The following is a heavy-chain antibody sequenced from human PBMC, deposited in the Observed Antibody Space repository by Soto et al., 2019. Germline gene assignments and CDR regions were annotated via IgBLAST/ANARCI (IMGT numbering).Heavy chain of an antibody. Sequence: LRLSCSASGFTFTSYAMGWVRQAPGKGLECVSVVSRGGSTHYADSVTGRFIVSRDNSKNTVSLQMNSLRADDTAVYYCAKRRGAGGHFDYWGQGALVTVSS. J-gene: IGHJ4*02. CDR3: AKRRGAGGHFDY. CDR2: VSRGGST. V-gene: IGHV3-23*01. CDR1: GFTFTSYA. D-gene: IGHD2-15*01.